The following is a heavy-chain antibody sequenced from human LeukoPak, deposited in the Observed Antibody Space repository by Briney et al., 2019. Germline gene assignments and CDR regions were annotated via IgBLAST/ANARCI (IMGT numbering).Heavy chain of an antibody. CDR1: GYTFTGYY. J-gene: IGHJ3*02. Sequence: ASVKVSCKASGYTFTGYYMHWVRQAPGQGLEWMGWINPNSGSTNYAQKFQGRVTMTRDTSISTAYMELSRLRSDDTAVYYCATDIVVVPAAMEAFDIWGQGTMVTVSS. CDR3: ATDIVVVPAAMEAFDI. V-gene: IGHV1-2*02. CDR2: INPNSGST. D-gene: IGHD2-2*01.